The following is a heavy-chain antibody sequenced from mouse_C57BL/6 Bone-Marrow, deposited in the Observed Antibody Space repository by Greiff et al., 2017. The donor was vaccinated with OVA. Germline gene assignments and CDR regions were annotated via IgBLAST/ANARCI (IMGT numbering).Heavy chain of an antibody. CDR2: SRNKANDYTT. CDR3: AREIYYRYFDV. V-gene: IGHV7-1*01. CDR1: GFTFSDFY. J-gene: IGHJ1*03. Sequence: EVKVVESGGGLVQSGRSLRLSCATSGFTFSDFYMEWVRQAPGKGLEWIAASRNKANDYTTEYSASVKGRFIVSRDTSQSILYLQMNALRAEDTAIYYCAREIYYRYFDVWGTGTTVTVSS.